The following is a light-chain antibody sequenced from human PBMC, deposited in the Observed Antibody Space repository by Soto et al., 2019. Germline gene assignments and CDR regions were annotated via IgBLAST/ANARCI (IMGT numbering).Light chain of an antibody. J-gene: IGLJ1*01. V-gene: IGLV2-14*01. Sequence: QSVLTQPASVSGSPVRSITISCTGTSSDIDAYNYVSWYQQHPGKAPKLMIYDVSNRPSGISNRFSGSKSGNTASLTISGLQAEDEADYYCGSYTTSSNYVFGTGTKVTVL. CDR2: DVS. CDR1: SSDIDAYNY. CDR3: GSYTTSSNYV.